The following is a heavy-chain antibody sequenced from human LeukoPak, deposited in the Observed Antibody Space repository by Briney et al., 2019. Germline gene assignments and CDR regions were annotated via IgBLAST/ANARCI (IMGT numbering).Heavy chain of an antibody. D-gene: IGHD5-12*01. Sequence: GGSLRLSCAASGFMFSSYAMSWVRQAPGKGLEWVSAISGSGGSRYYADSVKGRFTISRGNSKNTLYLQMNSLRAEDTAVYYCAKGGGYDYYYYGMDVWGQGTTVTVSS. CDR2: ISGSGGSR. V-gene: IGHV3-23*01. CDR1: GFMFSSYA. J-gene: IGHJ6*02. CDR3: AKGGGYDYYYYGMDV.